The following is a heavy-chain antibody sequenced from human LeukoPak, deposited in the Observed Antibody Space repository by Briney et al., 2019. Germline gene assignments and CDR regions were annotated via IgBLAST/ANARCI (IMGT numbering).Heavy chain of an antibody. V-gene: IGHV1-18*01. D-gene: IGHD4-23*01. CDR1: GYTFTTYG. CDR3: ARVGPVATLYFDY. CDR2: ISAYNGNT. Sequence: ASVKVSCKASGYTFTTYGISWVRQAPGQGLEWMGWISAYNGNTNYAQKLQGRVTMTTDTSTSTDYMELRSLRSDDTAVYYCARVGPVATLYFDYWGQGTLVTVSS. J-gene: IGHJ4*02.